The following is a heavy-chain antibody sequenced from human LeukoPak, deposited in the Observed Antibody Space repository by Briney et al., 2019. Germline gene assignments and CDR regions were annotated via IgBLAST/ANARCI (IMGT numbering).Heavy chain of an antibody. Sequence: ASVKVSCKASGYTFTTYYIHWVRQAPGQGPEWMGVINPRGGSTSYARKFQGRVTMTRDTSASTVYMELSSLRSEDTAVFYCARAWGRDLVVVPAARYCYGMDVWGQGTTVTVSS. CDR1: GYTFTTYY. V-gene: IGHV1-46*01. J-gene: IGHJ6*02. CDR3: ARAWGRDLVVVPAARYCYGMDV. D-gene: IGHD2-2*01. CDR2: INPRGGST.